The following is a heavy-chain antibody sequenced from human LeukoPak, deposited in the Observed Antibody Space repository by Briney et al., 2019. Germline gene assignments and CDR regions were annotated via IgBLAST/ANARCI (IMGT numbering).Heavy chain of an antibody. CDR3: ARGPGPIAGAKNPFDI. D-gene: IGHD1-26*01. J-gene: IGHJ3*02. Sequence: PGGSLRLSCAASGFTFSAYAVHWVRQAPGKGLEWVAVISYDGSNKYYADSVKGRFTISGDKSKDTLYLQMNSLRPEDTAVYYCARGPGPIAGAKNPFDIWGQGTMVTVSS. CDR2: ISYDGSNK. CDR1: GFTFSAYA. V-gene: IGHV3-30*01.